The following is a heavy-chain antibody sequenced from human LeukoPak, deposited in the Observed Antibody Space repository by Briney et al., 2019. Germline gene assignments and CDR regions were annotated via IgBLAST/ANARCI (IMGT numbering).Heavy chain of an antibody. D-gene: IGHD2-2*01. CDR3: AREEAYCSSTSCHLDY. V-gene: IGHV1-2*02. CDR2: INPNSGGT. CDR1: GYTLTELS. J-gene: IGHJ4*02. Sequence: ASVKVSCKVSGYTLTELSMHWVRQAPGQGLEWMGWINPNSGGTNYAQRFQGRVTMTRDTSISTAYMELSRLRSDDTAVYYCAREEAYCSSTSCHLDYWGQGALVTVSS.